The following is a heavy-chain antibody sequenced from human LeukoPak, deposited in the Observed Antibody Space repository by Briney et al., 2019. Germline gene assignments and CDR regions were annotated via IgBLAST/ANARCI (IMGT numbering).Heavy chain of an antibody. Sequence: SETLSLTCTISGGSITTYYWSWIRQPAGKGLEWIGNVYYSGPTTYNPSLKTRVTISVDTSKNQFSLRLTSVTAADTAVYYCAADRQEGGSGSYWFDPWGQGTLVTVSS. V-gene: IGHV4-59*01. CDR1: GGSITTYY. D-gene: IGHD3-10*01. CDR2: VYYSGPT. CDR3: AADRQEGGSGSYWFDP. J-gene: IGHJ5*02.